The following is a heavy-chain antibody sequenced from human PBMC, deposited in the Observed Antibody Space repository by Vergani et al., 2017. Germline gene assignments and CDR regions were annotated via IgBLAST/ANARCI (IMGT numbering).Heavy chain of an antibody. CDR1: GFTFDDYT. CDR2: ISWDGGST. CDR3: AKGKDGTYYDY. D-gene: IGHD2-21*01. J-gene: IGHJ4*02. V-gene: IGHV3-43*01. Sequence: EVQLVESGGVVVQPGGSLRLSCAASGFTFDDYTMHWVRQAPGKGLEWVSLISWDGGSTYYADSVKGRFTISRDNSKNSLYLQMNSLRTEDTAFYYCAKGKDGTYYDYWGQGTLVTVSS.